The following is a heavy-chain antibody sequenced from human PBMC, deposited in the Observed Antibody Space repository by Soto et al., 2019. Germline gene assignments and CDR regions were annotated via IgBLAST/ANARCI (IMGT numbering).Heavy chain of an antibody. J-gene: IGHJ4*02. D-gene: IGHD6-6*01. Sequence: SETLSLTCTVSGGSISSYYWSLLRQPPGKGLEWIGYIYYSGSTNYNPSLKSRVTISVDTSKNQFSLKLSSVTAADTAVYYCARAGSSSSHFDYWGQGTLVTVSS. CDR3: ARAGSSSSHFDY. CDR1: GGSISSYY. CDR2: IYYSGST. V-gene: IGHV4-59*01.